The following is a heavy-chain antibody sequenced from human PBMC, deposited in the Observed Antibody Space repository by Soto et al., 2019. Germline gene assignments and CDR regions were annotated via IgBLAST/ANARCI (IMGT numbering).Heavy chain of an antibody. CDR3: ARVGYYYDSSGYKYYFDY. V-gene: IGHV4-30-4*08. J-gene: IGHJ4*02. Sequence: PSETLSLTCTVSGGSISSGGYYWGWIRQHPGKGLEWIGYIYYSGSTYYNPSLKSRVTISVDTSKNQFSLKLSSVTATDTAVYYCARVGYYYDSSGYKYYFDYWGQGTLVTVSS. CDR2: IYYSGST. D-gene: IGHD3-22*01. CDR1: GGSISSGGYY.